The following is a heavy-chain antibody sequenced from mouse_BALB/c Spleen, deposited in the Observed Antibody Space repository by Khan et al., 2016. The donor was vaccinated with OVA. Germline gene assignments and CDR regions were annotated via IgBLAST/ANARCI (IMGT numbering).Heavy chain of an antibody. D-gene: IGHD1-1*02. CDR2: IYPSDSYT. J-gene: IGHJ3*01. CDR3: SREVGSMAY. CDR1: GYTFTNYW. V-gene: IGHV1-69*02. Sequence: QVQLKQSGAELVRPGTSVKLSCKASGYTFTNYWINWVRQRPGQGLEWIGNIYPSDSYTTYTQNFKDKATLTVDKSSSTAYMQLSSPTSEDSAVYYCSREVGSMAYWGHGTLVTVSA.